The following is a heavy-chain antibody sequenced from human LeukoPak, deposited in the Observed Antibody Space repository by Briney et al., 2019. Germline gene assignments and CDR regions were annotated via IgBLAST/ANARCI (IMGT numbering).Heavy chain of an antibody. CDR2: ISTRSAYI. J-gene: IGHJ5*02. CDR3: ARDWNWFDP. Sequence: GGSLRLSCAASGFTFNSYSMNWVRQAPGKGLEWVSSISTRSAYIYYADSVKGRFTISRDNANNSLYLQMNSLSAEDTAVYYCARDWNWFDPWGQGTLVTVSS. CDR1: GFTFNSYS. V-gene: IGHV3-21*01.